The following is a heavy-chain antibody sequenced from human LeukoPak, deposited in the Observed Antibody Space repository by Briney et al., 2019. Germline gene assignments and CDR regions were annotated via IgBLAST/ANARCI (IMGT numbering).Heavy chain of an antibody. V-gene: IGHV1-2*02. D-gene: IGHD3-3*01. Sequence: ASVKVSCKASGYTFTGYYMHWVRQAPGQGLEWMGWINPNSGGTNYAQKFQGRVTMTTDTSTSTAYMELRSLRSDDTAVYYCARSDTIFGVPDCWGQGTLVTVSS. CDR3: ARSDTIFGVPDC. CDR1: GYTFTGYY. J-gene: IGHJ4*02. CDR2: INPNSGGT.